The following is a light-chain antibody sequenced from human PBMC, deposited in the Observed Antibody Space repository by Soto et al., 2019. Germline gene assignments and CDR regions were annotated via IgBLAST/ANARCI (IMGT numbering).Light chain of an antibody. Sequence: QSVLTQPRSVSGSPGQSVSISCTGTSSNVGGYSYVSWYQQHPGIAPQLIIYDVTKRPSGVPDRFSGSKSGNTASLTISGLQAEDEADYYCCSYAASYSWVFGGGTKVTVL. CDR1: SSNVGGYSY. V-gene: IGLV2-11*01. J-gene: IGLJ3*02. CDR2: DVT. CDR3: CSYAASYSWV.